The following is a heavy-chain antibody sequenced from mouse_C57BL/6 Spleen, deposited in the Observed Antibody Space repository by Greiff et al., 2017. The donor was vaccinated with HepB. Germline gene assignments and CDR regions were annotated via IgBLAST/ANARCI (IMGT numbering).Heavy chain of an antibody. J-gene: IGHJ4*01. CDR1: GYTFTGYW. CDR2: ILPGSGST. V-gene: IGHV1-9*01. Sequence: QVQLQQSGAELMKPGASVKLSCKATGYTFTGYWIEWVKQRPGHGLEWIGEILPGSGSTNYNEKFKGKATFTADTSSNTAYMQLSSLTTEDSAIYYCATYYGNYVKYYYAMDYWGQGTSVTVSS. D-gene: IGHD2-10*01. CDR3: ATYYGNYVKYYYAMDY.